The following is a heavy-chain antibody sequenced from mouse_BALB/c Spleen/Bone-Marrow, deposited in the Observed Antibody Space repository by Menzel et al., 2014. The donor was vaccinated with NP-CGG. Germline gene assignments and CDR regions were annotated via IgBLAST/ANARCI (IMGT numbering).Heavy chain of an antibody. V-gene: IGHV14-3*02. CDR1: GFNIKDTY. Sequence: VQLKESGAELVKPGASVKLSCTASGFNIKDTYMHWVKQRPEQGLEWIGRIDPANGNTKYDPKFQGEATITADTSSNTAYLQLSSLTSEDTAVYYCANYYYGSSLFAYWGQGTLVTVSA. J-gene: IGHJ3*01. CDR2: IDPANGNT. D-gene: IGHD1-1*01. CDR3: ANYYYGSSLFAY.